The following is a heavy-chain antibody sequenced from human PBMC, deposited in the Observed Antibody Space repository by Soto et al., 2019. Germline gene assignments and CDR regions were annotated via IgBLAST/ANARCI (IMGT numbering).Heavy chain of an antibody. CDR1: GYSFTSYW. CDR3: ARHGVWGSYCSSTNCSNYYYYGMDV. D-gene: IGHD2-2*01. J-gene: IGHJ6*02. CDR2: IDPSDSYT. V-gene: IGHV5-10-1*01. Sequence: SGESLKISCKGSGYSFTSYWISWVRQMPGKGLEWMGRIDPSDSYTNYSPSFQGHVTISADKSISTAYLQWSSLKASDTAMYYCARHGVWGSYCSSTNCSNYYYYGMDVWGQGTTVTVSS.